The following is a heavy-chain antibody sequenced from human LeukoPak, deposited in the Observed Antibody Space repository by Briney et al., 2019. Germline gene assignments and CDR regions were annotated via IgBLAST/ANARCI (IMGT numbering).Heavy chain of an antibody. V-gene: IGHV3-53*01. CDR3: ARDGNYGSGRSEWAFDI. J-gene: IGHJ3*02. D-gene: IGHD3-10*01. CDR1: GFTVSSNY. Sequence: GGSLRLSCAASGFTVSSNYMSWVRQAPGKGLEWVSVIYSGGSTYYADSVKGRFTISRDNSKNTLYLQMNSLRAEDTAVYYCARDGNYGSGRSEWAFDIWGQGTMVTVSS. CDR2: IYSGGST.